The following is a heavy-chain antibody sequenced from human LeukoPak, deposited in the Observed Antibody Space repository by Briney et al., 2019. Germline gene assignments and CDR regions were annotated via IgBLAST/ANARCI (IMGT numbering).Heavy chain of an antibody. Sequence: EASVKVSCKASGYTFTGYYMHWVRQAPGQGLEWMGWINPNSGGTNYAQKFQGRVTMTRDTSISTAYMELSRLRSDDTAVYYCARGAVDTAMVYYYGMDVWGQGTTVTVSS. J-gene: IGHJ6*02. V-gene: IGHV1-2*02. CDR3: ARGAVDTAMVYYYGMDV. D-gene: IGHD5-18*01. CDR2: INPNSGGT. CDR1: GYTFTGYY.